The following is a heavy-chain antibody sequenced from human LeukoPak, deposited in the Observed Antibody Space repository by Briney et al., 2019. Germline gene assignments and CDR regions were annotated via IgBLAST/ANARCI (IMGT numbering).Heavy chain of an antibody. J-gene: IGHJ3*02. Sequence: GGSLRLSCAASGFTFSSYSMNWVRQAPGKGLEWVSSISSSSSYIYYADSVKGRFTISRDNSKNTLYLQMNGLRAEDTAVYYCAKEWQQRDAFDIWGQGTMVTVSS. D-gene: IGHD6-13*01. CDR2: ISSSSSYI. V-gene: IGHV3-21*04. CDR1: GFTFSSYS. CDR3: AKEWQQRDAFDI.